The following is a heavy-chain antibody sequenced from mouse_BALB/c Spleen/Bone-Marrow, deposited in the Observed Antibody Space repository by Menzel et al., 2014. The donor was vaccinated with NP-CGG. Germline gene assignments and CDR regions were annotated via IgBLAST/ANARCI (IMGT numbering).Heavy chain of an antibody. CDR2: IYPGSGST. CDR3: TPRLRY. CDR1: GYTFTSYW. Sequence: KQSGSELVRPGASVKLSCKASGYTFTSYWMHWVKQRPGQGLEWIGNIYPGSGSTNYDEKFKSKATPTVDTSSSTAYMQLSSLTSEDSAVYYCTPRLRYWGQGTTLTVSS. D-gene: IGHD1-2*01. J-gene: IGHJ2*01. V-gene: IGHV1S22*01.